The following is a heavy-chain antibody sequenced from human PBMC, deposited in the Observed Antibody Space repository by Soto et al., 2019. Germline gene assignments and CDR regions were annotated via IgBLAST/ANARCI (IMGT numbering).Heavy chain of an antibody. CDR1: GFTFSSYD. Sequence: EVQLVESGGGFVQPGGSLRLSCAASGFTFSSYDMNWVRQAPGKGLEWLSYISGSSTTIHYADSVRGRFTISRDNAKNLMYLQMSSLRAEDTAVYYCARESDGNDYWGQGTLVTVSS. J-gene: IGHJ4*02. V-gene: IGHV3-48*01. CDR3: ARESDGNDY. D-gene: IGHD5-18*01. CDR2: ISGSSTTI.